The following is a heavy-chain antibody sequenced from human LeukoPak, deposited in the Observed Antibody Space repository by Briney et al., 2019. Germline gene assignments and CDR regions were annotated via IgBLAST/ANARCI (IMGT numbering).Heavy chain of an antibody. V-gene: IGHV3-30-3*01. Sequence: PGGSLRLSCAASGFTFSSYSMHWVRQAPGKGLEWVAAISYDGSNKYYADSVKGRFTISRDNSKNTLYLQMNSLRAEDTAVYYCAKDELTYYDFWSGYIDAFDIWGQGTMVTVSS. J-gene: IGHJ3*02. CDR2: ISYDGSNK. D-gene: IGHD3-3*01. CDR3: AKDELTYYDFWSGYIDAFDI. CDR1: GFTFSSYS.